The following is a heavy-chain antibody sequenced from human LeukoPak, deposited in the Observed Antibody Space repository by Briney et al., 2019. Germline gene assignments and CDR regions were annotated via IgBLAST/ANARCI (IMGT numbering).Heavy chain of an antibody. D-gene: IGHD6-19*01. CDR1: GFTFSSYT. Sequence: PGGSLRLSCSASGFTFSSYTMHWVRQAPGKGLEYVSAISSNGGSTYHADSVKGRFTISRDNAKNSLYLQMNSLRAEDTAVYYCAREYSSGYWMDYWGQGTLVTVSS. V-gene: IGHV3-64*04. J-gene: IGHJ4*02. CDR3: AREYSSGYWMDY. CDR2: ISSNGGST.